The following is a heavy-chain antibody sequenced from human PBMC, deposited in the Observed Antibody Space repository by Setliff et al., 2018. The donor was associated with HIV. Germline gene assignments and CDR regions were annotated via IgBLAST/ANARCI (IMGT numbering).Heavy chain of an antibody. V-gene: IGHV4-34*10. D-gene: IGHD1-7*01. CDR2: INHSGST. J-gene: IGHJ5*02. Sequence: SETLSLTCAVYGGSFNGYYWSWIRQPPGKGLEWIGEINHSGSTNYNPSLQSRVTMSVDTSKNQFSLNLNSVTAADTAVYYCARRAVQDGTVTSSNWFDPWGQGTLVTVSS. CDR1: GGSFNGYY. CDR3: ARRAVQDGTVTSSNWFDP.